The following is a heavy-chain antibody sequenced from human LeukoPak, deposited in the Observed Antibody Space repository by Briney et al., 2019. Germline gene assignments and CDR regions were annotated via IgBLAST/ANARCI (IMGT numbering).Heavy chain of an antibody. J-gene: IGHJ4*02. CDR3: ARDAIVRDYSNSDY. CDR1: GYTFTGYY. CDR2: INPNSGGT. V-gene: IGHV1-2*02. D-gene: IGHD4-11*01. Sequence: ASVKVSCKASGYTFTGYYIHWVGQAPGQGLELMGWINPNSGGTNYAQKFQGRVTMTRDTSISTAYMELSRLTSDDTAVYYCARDAIVRDYSNSDYWGQGTLVTVSS.